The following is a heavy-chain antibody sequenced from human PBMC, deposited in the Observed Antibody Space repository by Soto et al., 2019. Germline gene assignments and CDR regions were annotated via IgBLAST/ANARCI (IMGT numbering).Heavy chain of an antibody. CDR2: MNPNSGNT. Sequence: ASVKVSCKASGYTFTSYDINLVRQATGHGLEWMGWMNPNSGNTGYAQKFQGRVTMTRNTSISTAYMELSSLRSEDTAVYYCARDLWFGELLFLGVWGKGTTVTVSS. V-gene: IGHV1-8*01. D-gene: IGHD3-10*01. CDR3: ARDLWFGELLFLGV. CDR1: GYTFTSYD. J-gene: IGHJ6*04.